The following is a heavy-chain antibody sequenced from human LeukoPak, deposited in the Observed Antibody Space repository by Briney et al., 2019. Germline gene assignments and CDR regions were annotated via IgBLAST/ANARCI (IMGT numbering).Heavy chain of an antibody. Sequence: GGSLRLSCAASGFTFSSYGMHWVRQAPGKGLEWVAFIRYDGSNKYYADSVKGRFTISRDNAKNSLYLQMNSLRAEDTAVYYCGREFTYGDYVDYWGQGTLVTVSS. CDR2: IRYDGSNK. CDR1: GFTFSSYG. CDR3: GREFTYGDYVDY. D-gene: IGHD4-17*01. V-gene: IGHV3-30*02. J-gene: IGHJ4*02.